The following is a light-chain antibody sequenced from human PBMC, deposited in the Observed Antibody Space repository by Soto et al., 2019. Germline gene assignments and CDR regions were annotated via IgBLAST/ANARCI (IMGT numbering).Light chain of an antibody. V-gene: IGKV1-5*01. J-gene: IGKJ1*01. CDR3: QQYNNYPRK. CDR2: DAS. CDR1: ESISGW. Sequence: DIEMTQSPSTLSASIGDGVTITCRASESISGWLAWYQQQPGKAPKLLIYDASNLESGVPSRFSGSGSGTEFTLAISSLQPDDFATYYCQQYNNYPRKFGQGTKV.